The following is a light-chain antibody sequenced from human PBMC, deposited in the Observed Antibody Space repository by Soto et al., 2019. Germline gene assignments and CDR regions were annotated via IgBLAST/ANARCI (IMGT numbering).Light chain of an antibody. CDR1: QSISTW. Sequence: TQSPSTLSTSVGDRVTITCRASQSISTWLAWYQHKPGKAPKLLIYQASSLEGGVPSRFSGSGSGTEFTLTISSLQPDDFATYYCQQYITYSRTFGQGTRVETK. J-gene: IGKJ2*02. CDR3: QQYITYSRT. CDR2: QAS. V-gene: IGKV1-5*03.